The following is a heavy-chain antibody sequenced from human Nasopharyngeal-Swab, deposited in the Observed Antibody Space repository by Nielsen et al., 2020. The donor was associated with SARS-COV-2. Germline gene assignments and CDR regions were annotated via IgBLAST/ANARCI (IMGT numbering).Heavy chain of an antibody. J-gene: IGHJ3*02. CDR1: GFTFSDYY. D-gene: IGHD6-13*01. Sequence: GESLKISCAASGFTFSDYYMSWIRQAPGKGLEWVSYISSSGSTIYYADSVKGRFTISRDNAKNSLYLQMNSLRAEDTAVYYCAKDQVLDPYSGSWSVGKRNAFDIWGQGTMVTVSS. V-gene: IGHV3-11*01. CDR3: AKDQVLDPYSGSWSVGKRNAFDI. CDR2: ISSSGSTI.